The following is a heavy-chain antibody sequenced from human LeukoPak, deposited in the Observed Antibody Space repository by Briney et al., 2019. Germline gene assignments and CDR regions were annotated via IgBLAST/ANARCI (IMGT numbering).Heavy chain of an antibody. CDR3: ARDPVDQPYWFFDL. CDR2: IYYRGNT. CDR1: GGSISGSY. Sequence: PSETLSLTCTVSGGSISGSYWNWIRQSPGKGLEWIGYIYYRGNTNYNPSLKSRVTISVDTSKNQFSLKLNSVTAADTAVYYCARDPVDQPYWFFDLWGRGTLVTASS. J-gene: IGHJ2*01. V-gene: IGHV4-59*01.